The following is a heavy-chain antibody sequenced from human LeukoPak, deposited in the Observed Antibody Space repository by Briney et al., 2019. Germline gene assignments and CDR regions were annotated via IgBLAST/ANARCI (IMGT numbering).Heavy chain of an antibody. J-gene: IGHJ3*02. V-gene: IGHV4-34*01. D-gene: IGHD4/OR15-4a*01. CDR1: GGSFSGYY. CDR3: ARDPQVRAFDI. CDR2: INHSGST. Sequence: SETLSLTCAVYGGSFSGYYWSWIRQPPGKGLEWIGEINHSGSTNYNPSLKSRVTISVDTSKNQFSLKLGSVTAADTAVYYCARDPQVRAFDIWGQGTMVTVSS.